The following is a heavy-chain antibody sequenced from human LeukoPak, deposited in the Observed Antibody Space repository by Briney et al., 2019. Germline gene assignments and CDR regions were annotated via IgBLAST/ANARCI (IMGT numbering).Heavy chain of an antibody. Sequence: ASVKVFCKASGYTFSNYAIHWVRQAPGQRLEWMGRINADNDNTKYSQKFQGRVTFTRDTSASTAYMELSSLTSEDTAVYYCASGLITLLRGATDYWGQGTLVTVSS. CDR3: ASGLITLLRGATDY. CDR2: INADNDNT. V-gene: IGHV1-3*01. D-gene: IGHD3-10*01. CDR1: GYTFSNYA. J-gene: IGHJ4*02.